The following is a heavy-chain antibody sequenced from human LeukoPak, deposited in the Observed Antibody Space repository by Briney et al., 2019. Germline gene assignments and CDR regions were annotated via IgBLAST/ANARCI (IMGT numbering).Heavy chain of an antibody. J-gene: IGHJ4*02. CDR2: ISPYSGAT. V-gene: IGHV1-2*02. D-gene: IGHD2-15*01. Sequence: GASVKVSCKASGYTFTEYYLNWMRQAPGQGLEWMGWISPYSGATHYAQIFQGRVTMTRDTSITTAYMEVSSLRSDDSAVYFCARDIGYCSGGSCLFSDYWGQGALVTVSS. CDR1: GYTFTEYY. CDR3: ARDIGYCSGGSCLFSDY.